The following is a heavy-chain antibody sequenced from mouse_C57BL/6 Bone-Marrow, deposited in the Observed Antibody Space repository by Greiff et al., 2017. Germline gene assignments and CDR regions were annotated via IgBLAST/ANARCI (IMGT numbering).Heavy chain of an antibody. D-gene: IGHD1-1*01. CDR2: IDPSDSET. V-gene: IGHV1-52*01. J-gene: IGHJ1*03. Sequence: QVQLQQPGAELVRPGSSVKLSCKASGYTFTSYWMHWVKQRPIQGLEWIGNIDPSDSETHYNQKFKDKATLTVDKSSSTAYMQRSSLTSEDSAVYYCARWDYYSSSYPWYFDVWGTGTTVTVSS. CDR1: GYTFTSYW. CDR3: ARWDYYSSSYPWYFDV.